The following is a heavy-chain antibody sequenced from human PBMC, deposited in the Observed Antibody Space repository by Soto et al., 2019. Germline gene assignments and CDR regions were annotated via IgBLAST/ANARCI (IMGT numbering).Heavy chain of an antibody. CDR2: ITPSGGGT. D-gene: IGHD3-10*01. CDR1: VYTFTNYY. V-gene: IGHV1-46*01. J-gene: IGHJ4*02. Sequence: XSVKVSCKASVYTFTNYYVHWVRQAPGQGLEWMGMITPSGGGTSYAQKFQGRVTMTTDTSTSTVYMELRSLRSEDTAVYYCARDSVTLVRGVIRFDYWGQGTLVTVSS. CDR3: ARDSVTLVRGVIRFDY.